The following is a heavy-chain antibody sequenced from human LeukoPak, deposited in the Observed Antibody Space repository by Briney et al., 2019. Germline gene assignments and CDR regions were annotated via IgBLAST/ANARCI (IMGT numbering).Heavy chain of an antibody. J-gene: IGHJ4*02. Sequence: GGSLRLSCAASGFTFSSSAMSWVRQVPGKGLEWVSGISASGGSTYYADSVRGRFTNSRDNSKNTLYVQMNSLRDEDTAVYHCAKDQRWESPHYLDSWGQGTLVTVSS. CDR3: AKDQRWESPHYLDS. CDR1: GFTFSSSA. V-gene: IGHV3-23*01. D-gene: IGHD1-26*01. CDR2: ISASGGST.